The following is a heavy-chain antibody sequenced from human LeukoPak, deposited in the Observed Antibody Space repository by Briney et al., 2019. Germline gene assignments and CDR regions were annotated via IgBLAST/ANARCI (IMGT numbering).Heavy chain of an antibody. Sequence: SETLSLTCTVSGDSISTYYWSWIRQSPGKGLEWIGYIYHSGSTKYNPSLKSRVTISVDTSKKQFSLKLSSVTAADTAVYYCARGLGPSLWFGELLSEGYFDYWGQGTLVTVSS. D-gene: IGHD3-10*01. CDR1: GDSISTYY. CDR3: ARGLGPSLWFGELLSEGYFDY. CDR2: IYHSGST. J-gene: IGHJ4*02. V-gene: IGHV4-59*12.